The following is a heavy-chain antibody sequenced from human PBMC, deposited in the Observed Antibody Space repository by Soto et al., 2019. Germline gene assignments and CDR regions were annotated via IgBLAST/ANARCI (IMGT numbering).Heavy chain of an antibody. J-gene: IGHJ6*02. CDR3: ARDGGYDFWSGYYSSAYGMDV. V-gene: IGHV1-18*04. CDR2: ISAYNGNT. Sequence: ASVKVSCKASGYTFTSYGISWVRQAPGQGLEWMGWISAYNGNTNYAQKLQCRVTMTTDTSTSTAYMELRSLRSDDTAVYYCARDGGYDFWSGYYSSAYGMDVWGQGTTVTVSS. CDR1: GYTFTSYG. D-gene: IGHD3-3*01.